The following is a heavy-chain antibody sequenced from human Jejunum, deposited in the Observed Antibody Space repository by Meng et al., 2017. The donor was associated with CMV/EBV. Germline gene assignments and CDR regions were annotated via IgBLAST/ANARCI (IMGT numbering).Heavy chain of an antibody. V-gene: IGHV4-30-4*08. CDR2: IFYSGRT. CDR3: ARDGSEMWTGYSGFDP. D-gene: IGHD3/OR15-3a*01. J-gene: IGHJ5*02. Sequence: GSIISCDYCWSWIRQSPEEGLELIGYIFYSGRTYYNPSFESRATISVDTSKNQFSLKLTSVTAADTAVYYCARDGSEMWTGYSGFDPWGQGVLVTVSS. CDR1: GSIISCDYC.